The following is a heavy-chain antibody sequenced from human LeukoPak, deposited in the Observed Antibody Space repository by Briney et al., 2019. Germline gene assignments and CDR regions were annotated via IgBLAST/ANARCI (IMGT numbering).Heavy chain of an antibody. D-gene: IGHD1-1*01. V-gene: IGHV1-2*02. CDR1: GYTFTGYY. CDR3: ARGLEPGGWFDP. Sequence: ASVKVSCKASGYTFTGYYMHWVRQAPGQGLEWMGWINPNSGGTNYAQKFQGRVTMTRDTSFSTAYMELSRLRSDDTAVYYCARGLEPGGWFDPWGQGTLVTVSS. CDR2: INPNSGGT. J-gene: IGHJ5*02.